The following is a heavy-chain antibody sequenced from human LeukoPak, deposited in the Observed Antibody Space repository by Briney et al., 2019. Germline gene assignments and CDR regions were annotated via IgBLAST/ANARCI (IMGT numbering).Heavy chain of an antibody. CDR3: ARRRGNTSGFQGYYFDY. J-gene: IGHJ4*02. CDR1: GGSISSYY. Sequence: SETLSLTCTVSGGSISSYYWSWIRQLPGKGLEWIGYIYYSGSTYYNPSLKGRLTISVDTSKNQFSLKLSSVTAADTAVYYCARRRGNTSGFQGYYFDYWGQGTLVTVSS. CDR2: IYYSGST. D-gene: IGHD6-19*01. V-gene: IGHV4-59*06.